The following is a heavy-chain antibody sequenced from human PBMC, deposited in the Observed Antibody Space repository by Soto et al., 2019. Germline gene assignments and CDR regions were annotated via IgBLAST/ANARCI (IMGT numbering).Heavy chain of an antibody. D-gene: IGHD3-3*02. J-gene: IGHJ6*02. V-gene: IGHV1-69*12. Sequence: QVQLMQSGAEVKKPGSSVKVSCKASGGTFSTSAISWVRQAPGEGLEWVGGIMPVFATPDYAQKFQGRVTISADESTTTAYLELTSLTTEDTAVYYCARDKDRQQLGGNYYYILDVWGQGTAITV. CDR1: GGTFSTSA. CDR3: ARDKDRQQLGGNYYYILDV. CDR2: IMPVFATP.